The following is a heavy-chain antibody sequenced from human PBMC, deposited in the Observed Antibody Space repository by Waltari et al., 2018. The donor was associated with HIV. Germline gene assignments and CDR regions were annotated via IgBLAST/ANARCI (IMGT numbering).Heavy chain of an antibody. CDR1: GFIFNTYS. Sequence: EVQLVESGGDLVQPGGSLRLSCAVSGFIFNTYSMNWVRQAPGKGLEWISTITSSSSTIYYADSVKGRFTISRENAKNSLYLQMNSLRAEDTAVYYCARLMVVAGTPYYGLDVWGQGTTVTVSS. CDR2: ITSSSSTI. J-gene: IGHJ6*02. CDR3: ARLMVVAGTPYYGLDV. D-gene: IGHD2-15*01. V-gene: IGHV3-48*01.